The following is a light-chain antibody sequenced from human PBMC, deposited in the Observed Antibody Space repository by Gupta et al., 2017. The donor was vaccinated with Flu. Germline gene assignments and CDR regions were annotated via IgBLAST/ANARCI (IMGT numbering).Light chain of an antibody. Sequence: QTVVTQEPSLSVSPGGTDTLTCAFNSGSVSSTEYPCWYQPPPAQAPRTLIYDTSSRSAGVPSRFSGSIGGNTAALTITGAQEEDASDYFCLQYMGSGNWAFGGGTKLTVL. CDR1: SGSVSSTEY. CDR2: DTS. CDR3: LQYMGSGNWA. J-gene: IGLJ3*02. V-gene: IGLV8-61*01.